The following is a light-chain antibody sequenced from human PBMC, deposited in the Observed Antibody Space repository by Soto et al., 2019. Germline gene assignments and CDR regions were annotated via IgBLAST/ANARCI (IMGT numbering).Light chain of an antibody. CDR1: QTISSW. CDR3: QHYNSYSEA. J-gene: IGKJ1*01. V-gene: IGKV1-5*03. CDR2: KAS. Sequence: DIQMTQSPSTLSGSVGDRVTITCRASQTISSWLAWYQQKPGKAPKLLIYKASTLKSGVPSRFSGSGSGTEFTPTISSLQPDDFVTYYCQHYNSYSEAFGQGTKVDIK.